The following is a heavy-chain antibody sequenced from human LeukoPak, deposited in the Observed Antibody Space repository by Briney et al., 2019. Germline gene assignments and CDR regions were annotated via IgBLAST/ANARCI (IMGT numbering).Heavy chain of an antibody. J-gene: IGHJ6*02. V-gene: IGHV4-30-4*01. Sequence: SQTLSLTCAASGDSISSDDYYWTWIRQPPGKGLEWIGYIFHSGNTYYNPSLKGRLSMSIDTSKNQFSLKLSSVTAADTAVYYCAGYHTKYDSGSYPAHYYEYGLDVWGQGTTVSVSS. CDR2: IFHSGNT. CDR3: AGYHTKYDSGSYPAHYYEYGLDV. CDR1: GDSISSDDYY. D-gene: IGHD3-10*01.